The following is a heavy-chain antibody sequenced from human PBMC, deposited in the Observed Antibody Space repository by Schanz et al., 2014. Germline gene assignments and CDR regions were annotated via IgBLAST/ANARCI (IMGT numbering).Heavy chain of an antibody. Sequence: QVQLVESGGGVVQPGRSLRLSCAASGFTFRSYAMHWVRQAPGKGLEWVTIISYDGSVEYYADSVRGRFTVSRDNSKNTLYLQMNSLRVEDTAVYYCAKGQLLSYYFDYWGQGTLVTVSS. D-gene: IGHD2-21*01. J-gene: IGHJ4*02. V-gene: IGHV3-30*04. CDR3: AKGQLLSYYFDY. CDR2: ISYDGSVE. CDR1: GFTFRSYA.